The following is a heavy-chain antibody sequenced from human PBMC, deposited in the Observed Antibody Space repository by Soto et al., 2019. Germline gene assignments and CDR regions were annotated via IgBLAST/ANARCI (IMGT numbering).Heavy chain of an antibody. CDR2: ISSSNYI. D-gene: IGHD3-22*01. CDR3: ARGYYYDSSDAFDI. V-gene: IGHV3-21*06. J-gene: IGHJ3*02. CDR1: GFTFSDYS. Sequence: GGSLRLSCAASGFTFSDYSMNWVRQAPGKGLEWVSAISSSNYIYYADSVKGRLTISRDNAKNSLYLQMNSLRAEDTALYYCARGYYYDSSDAFDIWGQGTMVTVSS.